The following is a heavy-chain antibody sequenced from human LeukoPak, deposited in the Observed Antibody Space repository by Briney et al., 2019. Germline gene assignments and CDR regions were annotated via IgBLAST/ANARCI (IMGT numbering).Heavy chain of an antibody. CDR1: GFTFSHDD. J-gene: IGHJ3*01. Sequence: GGSLRLSCVASGFTFSHDDMHWVRQGTGKGLEWVSSINTEDDTSYSDSVRGRCTSSREAAKHPFYLHMNSLRAGDTAVYYCARGRDSASDTYSFPPDACDLWGQGTMVSVSS. V-gene: IGHV3-13*01. D-gene: IGHD3-16*01. CDR3: ARGRDSASDTYSFPPDACDL. CDR2: INTEDDT.